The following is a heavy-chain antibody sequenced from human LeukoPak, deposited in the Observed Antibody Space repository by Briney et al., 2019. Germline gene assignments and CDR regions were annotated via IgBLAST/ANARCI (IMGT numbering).Heavy chain of an antibody. D-gene: IGHD6-25*01. CDR3: AKVSSSGYYFDY. Sequence: GGSLRLSCAASGCTFSSYGMSWVRQAPGKGLEWVSAISGSGGSTYYADAVKGRCTISRDNSKNTLYLQMNSLRAEDTAVYYCAKVSSSGYYFDYWGQGTLVTVSS. J-gene: IGHJ4*02. CDR2: ISGSGGST. V-gene: IGHV3-23*01. CDR1: GCTFSSYG.